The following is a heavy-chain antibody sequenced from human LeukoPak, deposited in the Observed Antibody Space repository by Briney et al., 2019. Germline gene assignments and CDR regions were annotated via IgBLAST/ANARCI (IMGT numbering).Heavy chain of an antibody. CDR1: GFTFSSYS. J-gene: IGHJ3*02. CDR2: ISSSSSYI. Sequence: PGGSLRLSCAASGFTFSSYSMNWVRQAPGKGLEWVSSISSSSSYIYYADSVKGRFTISRDNAKNSLYLQMNSLRAEDTAVYHCATVVGATTNAFDIWGQGTMVTVSS. CDR3: ATVVGATTNAFDI. D-gene: IGHD1-26*01. V-gene: IGHV3-21*04.